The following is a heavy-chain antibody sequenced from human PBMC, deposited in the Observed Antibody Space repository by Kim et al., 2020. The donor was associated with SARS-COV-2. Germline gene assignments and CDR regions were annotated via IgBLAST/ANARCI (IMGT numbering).Heavy chain of an antibody. J-gene: IGHJ6*02. D-gene: IGHD2-15*01. V-gene: IGHV4-31*03. CDR2: IYYSGST. Sequence: SETLSLTCTVSGGSISSGGYYWSWIRQHPGKGLEWIGYIYYSGSTYYNPSLKSRVTISVDTSKNQFSLKLSSVTAADTAVYYCARDPISKCSGGSCYGMDVWDQGTTVTVSS. CDR1: GGSISSGGYY. CDR3: ARDPISKCSGGSCYGMDV.